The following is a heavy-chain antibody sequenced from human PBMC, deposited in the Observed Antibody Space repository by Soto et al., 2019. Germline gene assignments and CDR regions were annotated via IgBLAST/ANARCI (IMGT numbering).Heavy chain of an antibody. V-gene: IGHV3-48*02. CDR2: ISSSSSTV. D-gene: IGHD3-22*01. CDR3: ARPFGYYDTSGYYGAFYYYGMDV. Sequence: EVPLVESGGGLVQPGGSLRLSCTASGFTFSDYDMNWVRQAPGKGLQWVSYISSSSSTVYYADSVKGRFTISRDNAKNSLYLQMDSLTDKDTAVYYCARPFGYYDTSGYYGAFYYYGMDVWGQGTTVTVSS. J-gene: IGHJ6*02. CDR1: GFTFSDYD.